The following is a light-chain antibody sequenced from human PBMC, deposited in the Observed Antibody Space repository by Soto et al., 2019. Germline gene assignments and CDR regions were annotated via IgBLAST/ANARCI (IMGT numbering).Light chain of an antibody. CDR2: DAS. CDR1: QSVSNY. J-gene: IGKJ3*01. V-gene: IGKV3-11*01. CDR3: QQRYNWPPFT. Sequence: EIVLTQSPATLFLSPGERATLSCRASQSVSNYLAWYQQKPGQAPRLLIYDASRRATAIPDRFSGSGSGTDFTLTISSLEPEDFAIYYCQQRYNWPPFTFGPGTTVDMK.